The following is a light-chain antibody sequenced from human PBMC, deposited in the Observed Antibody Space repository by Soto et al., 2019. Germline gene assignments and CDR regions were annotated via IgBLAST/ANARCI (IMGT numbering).Light chain of an antibody. CDR1: QSISSY. J-gene: IGKJ2*01. CDR3: QQSYITPPT. CDR2: AAS. Sequence: DIQMTQSPSSLSASVGDRVTITCRASQSISSYLTVYQQKPGKAPKLLIYAASSLQSGVPSRFSGSGSGTDFTLTIISLQHEDFATYYCQQSYITPPTFGQGTKLEIK. V-gene: IGKV1-39*01.